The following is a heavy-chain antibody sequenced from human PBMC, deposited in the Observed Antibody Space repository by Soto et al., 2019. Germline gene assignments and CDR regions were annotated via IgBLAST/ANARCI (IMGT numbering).Heavy chain of an antibody. Sequence: GGSLRLSCAASGFTFSSYAMSWVRQAPGKGLEWVSAISGSGGSTYYADSVKGRFTISRDNSKNTLYLQMNSLRAEDKAVYYCAKRSSGWYTDYYYGMDVWGQGTTVTVSS. CDR1: GFTFSSYA. V-gene: IGHV3-23*01. D-gene: IGHD6-19*01. CDR2: ISGSGGST. CDR3: AKRSSGWYTDYYYGMDV. J-gene: IGHJ6*02.